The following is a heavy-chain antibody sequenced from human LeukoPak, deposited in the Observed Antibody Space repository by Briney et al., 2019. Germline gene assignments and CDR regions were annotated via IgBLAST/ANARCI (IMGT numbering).Heavy chain of an antibody. Sequence: SETLSLTCAVYGGSFSGYYWSWIRQPPGKGLEWIGEINHSGSTNYNPSLKSRVTISVDTSKNQFSLKLGSVTAADTAVYYCARVRPRYYYDSSGYPTLSDAFDIWGQGTMVTVSS. D-gene: IGHD3-22*01. CDR2: INHSGST. J-gene: IGHJ3*02. CDR3: ARVRPRYYYDSSGYPTLSDAFDI. CDR1: GGSFSGYY. V-gene: IGHV4-34*01.